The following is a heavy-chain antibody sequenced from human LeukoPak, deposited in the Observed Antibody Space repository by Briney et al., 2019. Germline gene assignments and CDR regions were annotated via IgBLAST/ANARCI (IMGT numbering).Heavy chain of an antibody. CDR2: IKQDGSEK. CDR1: GFTFRSSA. Sequence: GRSLKLSCAASGFTFRSSAMHWVRQAPGKGLEWVANIKQDGSEKYYVDSVKGRFTISRDNAKNSLYLQMNSLRAEDTAVYYYARSYCSGGSCYYDYFDYWGQGTLVTVSS. V-gene: IGHV3-7*01. CDR3: ARSYCSGGSCYYDYFDY. D-gene: IGHD2-15*01. J-gene: IGHJ4*02.